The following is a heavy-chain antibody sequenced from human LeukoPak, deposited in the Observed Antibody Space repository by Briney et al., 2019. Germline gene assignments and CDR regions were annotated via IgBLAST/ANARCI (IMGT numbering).Heavy chain of an antibody. D-gene: IGHD1-7*01. Sequence: PSETLSLTCTVSGGSISSSSYYWGWIRQPPGKGLEWIGSIYYSGSTYYNPSLKSRVTISVDTSKNQFSLKLSSVTAADTAVYYCARYKNWYFALIDYWGQGTLVTVSS. CDR2: IYYSGST. CDR3: ARYKNWYFALIDY. V-gene: IGHV4-39*07. CDR1: GGSISSSSYY. J-gene: IGHJ4*02.